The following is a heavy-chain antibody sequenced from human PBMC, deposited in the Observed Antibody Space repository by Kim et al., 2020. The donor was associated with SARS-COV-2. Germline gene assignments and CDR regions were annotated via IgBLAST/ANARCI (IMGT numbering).Heavy chain of an antibody. V-gene: IGHV3-48*02. J-gene: IGHJ4*02. Sequence: GGSLRLSCATSGFSFITYGMNWVRQAPGKGLEWIAHINSPGSGIHYADSVKGRFTISRDNVKKSVDLQMNSLRDEDTAVYYCTTDSEGIQDFDSCGQGTL. CDR1: GFSFITYG. D-gene: IGHD1-20*01. CDR2: INSPGSGI. CDR3: TTDSEGIQDFDS.